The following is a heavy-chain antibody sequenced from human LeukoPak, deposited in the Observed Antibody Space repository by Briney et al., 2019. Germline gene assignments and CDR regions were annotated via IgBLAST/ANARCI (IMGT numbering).Heavy chain of an antibody. D-gene: IGHD6-13*01. Sequence: GGSLRLSCAVSGFTFSDSYMSWIRQAPGKGLEWVSYISTGSIYKKYADSVQGRFTISRDNAKNSLYLQINSLRVDDTAVYYCARVSPDSSSWYGTYYFYYWGKVALVTVSS. CDR3: ARVSPDSSSWYGTYYFYY. J-gene: IGHJ4*02. CDR2: ISTGSIYK. V-gene: IGHV3-11*06. CDR1: GFTFSDSY.